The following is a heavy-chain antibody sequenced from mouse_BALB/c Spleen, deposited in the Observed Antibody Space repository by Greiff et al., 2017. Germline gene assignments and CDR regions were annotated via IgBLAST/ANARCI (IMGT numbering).Heavy chain of an antibody. CDR2: ISYSGST. D-gene: IGHD1-1*02. Sequence: ESGPGLVKPSQSLSLTCTVTGYSITSDYAWNWIRQFPGNKLEWMGYISYSGSTSYNPSLKSRISITRDTSKNQFFLQLNSVTTEDTATYYCARYYSYYFDYWGQGTTLTVSS. V-gene: IGHV3-2*02. J-gene: IGHJ2*01. CDR3: ARYYSYYFDY. CDR1: GYSITSDYA.